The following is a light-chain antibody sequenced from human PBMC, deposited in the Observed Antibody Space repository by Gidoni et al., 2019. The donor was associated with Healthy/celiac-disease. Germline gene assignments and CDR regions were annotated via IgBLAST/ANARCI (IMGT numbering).Light chain of an antibody. CDR3: QSYESSMSGGV. V-gene: IGLV1-40*01. J-gene: IGLJ3*02. CDR1: SSNIGAGYD. Sequence: QSVLTQPPSVSGAPGPRVTISCTGSSSNIGAGYDVHWYQQLPGTAPKLLIYGNSNRPSGVPDRFSGSKSGTAASLAITGLQAEDEAEYYCQSYESSMSGGVFGGGTKLTVL. CDR2: GNS.